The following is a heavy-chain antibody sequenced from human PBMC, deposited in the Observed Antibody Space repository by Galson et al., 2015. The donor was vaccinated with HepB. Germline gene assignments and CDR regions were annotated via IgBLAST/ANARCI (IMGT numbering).Heavy chain of an antibody. Sequence: SLRLSCAASGFTFSSYSMNWVRQAPGKGLEWVSSISSSSSYIYYADSVKGRFTISRDNAKNSLYLQMNSLRAEDTAVYYCARAGWPHDAFDIWGQGTMATVSS. J-gene: IGHJ3*02. D-gene: IGHD6-19*01. CDR2: ISSSSSYI. CDR3: ARAGWPHDAFDI. V-gene: IGHV3-21*01. CDR1: GFTFSSYS.